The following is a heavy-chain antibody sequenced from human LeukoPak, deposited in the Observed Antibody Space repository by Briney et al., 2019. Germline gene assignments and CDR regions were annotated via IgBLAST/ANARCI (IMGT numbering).Heavy chain of an antibody. V-gene: IGHV3-7*03. J-gene: IGHJ4*02. CDR3: VRDFVYSTG. D-gene: IGHD2-8*02. Sequence: GGSLRLSGAASGFSFSGYWMSWVRQAPGKGLEWVANIKKDDGSEKYYADSVKGRFTISRDNAKNLLYLQMNSLRVEDTAVYYCVRDFVYSTGWGQGTLVTVSS. CDR1: GFSFSGYW. CDR2: IKKDDGSEK.